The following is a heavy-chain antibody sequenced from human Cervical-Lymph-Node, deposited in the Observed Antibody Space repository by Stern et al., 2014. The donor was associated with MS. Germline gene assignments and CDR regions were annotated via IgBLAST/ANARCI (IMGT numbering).Heavy chain of an antibody. CDR2: IYYSGST. J-gene: IGHJ4*02. CDR3: ARGITIFGVVKT. Sequence: QLQLQESGPGLVQPSQTLSLICTVSGGSISSGDYYWSWIRQPQGKGLEWIGYIYYSGSTYYNPSLKSRVTISVDTSKNQFSLKLSSVTAADTAVYYCARGITIFGVVKTWGQGTLVTVSS. D-gene: IGHD3-3*01. CDR1: GGSISSGDYY. V-gene: IGHV4-30-4*01.